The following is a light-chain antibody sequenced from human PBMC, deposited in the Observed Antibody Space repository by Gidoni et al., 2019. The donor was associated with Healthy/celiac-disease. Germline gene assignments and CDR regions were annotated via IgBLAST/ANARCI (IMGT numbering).Light chain of an antibody. V-gene: IGLV3-21*02. CDR3: QVWDSSSDHYV. CDR2: DDS. J-gene: IGLJ1*01. CDR1: NIGRKS. Sequence: SYVLPQPPSVAVAPGQTARITCGGNNIGRKSVHWDQQKPGQAPVLVVYDDSDRPSGIPERFSGSNSGNTATLTISRVEAGDEADYYCQVWDSSSDHYVFGTGTKVTVL.